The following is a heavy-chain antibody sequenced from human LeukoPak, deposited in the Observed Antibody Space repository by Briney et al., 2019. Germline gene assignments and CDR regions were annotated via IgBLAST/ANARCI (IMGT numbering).Heavy chain of an antibody. Sequence: GGPLRLSCAPPGFTFSGFAMTGVRQAPGKGLGWVAPFSDSGGSTYYADAVKGRFTISRDNSKDTLYAQMSSLRAEDAAVYYCAKSHSVEQRGYFDYWGQGTLVTVSS. CDR2: FSDSGGST. V-gene: IGHV3-23*01. CDR3: AKSHSVEQRGYFDY. D-gene: IGHD1/OR15-1a*01. J-gene: IGHJ4*02. CDR1: GFTFSGFA.